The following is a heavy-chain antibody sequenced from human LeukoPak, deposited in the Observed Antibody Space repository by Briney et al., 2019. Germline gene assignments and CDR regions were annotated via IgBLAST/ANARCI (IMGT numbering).Heavy chain of an antibody. CDR2: ISHDGTT. CDR1: DYSIGSGYS. D-gene: IGHD3-22*01. CDR3: ARDLSVYYYYYFDF. J-gene: IGHJ4*02. Sequence: SETLSLTCTVSDYSIGSGYSWGWIRQPPGKGLEWTATISHDGTTFYNPSLKSRVTMTLDTSRNHFSLRLSSVTAADTAVYYCARDLSVYYYYYFDFWGQGTLVTVSS. V-gene: IGHV4-38-2*02.